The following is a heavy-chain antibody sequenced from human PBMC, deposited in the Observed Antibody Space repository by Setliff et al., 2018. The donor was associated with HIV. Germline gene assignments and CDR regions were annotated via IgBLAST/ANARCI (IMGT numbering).Heavy chain of an antibody. J-gene: IGHJ4*02. CDR3: ATMTTVTIAFDY. V-gene: IGHV3-49*04. D-gene: IGHD4-4*01. CDR1: GFTFGDYA. Sequence: GGSLRLSCTAFGFTFGDYALSWVRQAPGKGLEWIGFIRSKAYGGTREYAASVKGRFTISRDDSKSIAYLQMNSLKTEDTAVYYCATMTTVTIAFDYWGQGTLVTVSS. CDR2: IRSKAYGGTR.